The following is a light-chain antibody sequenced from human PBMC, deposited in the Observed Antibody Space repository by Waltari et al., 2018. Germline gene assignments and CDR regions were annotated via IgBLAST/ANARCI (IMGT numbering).Light chain of an antibody. V-gene: IGKV4-1*01. J-gene: IGKJ2*01. CDR1: PSVLYSSNYKNY. CDR3: QQYYSTPDT. Sequence: DIVMTQSPDSLAVSLGESATINCKSSPSVLYSSNYKNYLAWYQQKPGQPPKLLIYWASNRESGVPDRVSGSGSGTDFTLTISSLQAEDVAVYYCQQYYSTPDTFGQGTKLEIK. CDR2: WAS.